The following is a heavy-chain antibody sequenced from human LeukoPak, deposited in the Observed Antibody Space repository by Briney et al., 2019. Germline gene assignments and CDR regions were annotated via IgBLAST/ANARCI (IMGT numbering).Heavy chain of an antibody. V-gene: IGHV3-30*02. D-gene: IGHD5-24*01. CDR1: GLTFSRYA. CDR3: AKDRGDGYPTHFDY. CDR2: IRYDGSNK. Sequence: GGSLRLSXAASGLTFSRYAMHWVRQAPGKGVEWVAFIRYDGSNKYYADSVKGRFTISRDSSKNTLYLQMNSLRPEDTAVYYCAKDRGDGYPTHFDYWGQGTLVTVSS. J-gene: IGHJ4*02.